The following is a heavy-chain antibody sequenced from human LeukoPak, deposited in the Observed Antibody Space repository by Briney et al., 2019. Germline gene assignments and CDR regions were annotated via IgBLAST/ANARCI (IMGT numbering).Heavy chain of an antibody. D-gene: IGHD6-19*01. J-gene: IGHJ4*02. CDR1: GGSIKSSSYY. V-gene: IGHV4-39*07. CDR2: VYYSGKT. CDR3: ARDGDGYGSGWDY. Sequence: PSETLSLTCSVSGGSIKSSSYYWGWIRQSPGKGLEWIGNVYYSGKTYFNPSLGSRVTISLDTSKNQFSLRLTSVTAADTAVYYCARDGDGYGSGWDYWGQGTLVTVSS.